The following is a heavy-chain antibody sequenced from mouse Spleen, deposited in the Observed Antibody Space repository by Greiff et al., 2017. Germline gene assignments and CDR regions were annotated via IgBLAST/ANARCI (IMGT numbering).Heavy chain of an antibody. CDR2: IRLKSDNYAT. Sequence: EVQGVESGGGLVQPGGSMKLSCVASGFTFSNYWMNWVRQSPEKGLEWVAQIRLKSDNYATHYAESVKGRFTISRDDSKSSVYLQMNNLRAEDTGIYYCTGPPYYYGSSLLDYWGQGSTLTVSS. CDR3: TGPPYYYGSSLLDY. CDR1: GFTFSNYW. J-gene: IGHJ2*01. D-gene: IGHD1-1*01. V-gene: IGHV6-3*01.